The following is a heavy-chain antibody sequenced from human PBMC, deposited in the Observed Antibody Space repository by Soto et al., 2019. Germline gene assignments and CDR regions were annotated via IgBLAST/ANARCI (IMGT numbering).Heavy chain of an antibody. CDR1: GGSISSGGYY. J-gene: IGHJ6*02. CDR2: IYYSGST. D-gene: IGHD2-2*01. CDR3: ARRGEWKYQLLYSYYGMDV. Sequence: QVQLQESGPGLVKPSQTLSLTCTVSGGSISSGGYYWSWIRQHPGKGLEWIGYIYYSGSTYYNPSLTSRLTISVYTAKNPFSRNLTPVTAADTAVYSCARRGEWKYQLLYSYYGMDVWGQGTTVTVS. V-gene: IGHV4-31*03.